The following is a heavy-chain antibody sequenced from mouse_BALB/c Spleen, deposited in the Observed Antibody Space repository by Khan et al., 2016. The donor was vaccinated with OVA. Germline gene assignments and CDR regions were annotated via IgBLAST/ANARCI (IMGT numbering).Heavy chain of an antibody. D-gene: IGHD4-1*01. CDR1: GFTFSSFG. J-gene: IGHJ3*01. CDR3: ASGNWAWFAY. CDR2: ISSDSITL. V-gene: IGHV5-17*02. Sequence: EVHLVESGGDLVQPGGSRKLSCAASGFTFSSFGMHWVRQAPEKGLEWVAYISSDSITLYYADTVKGRFTISRNNPRNTLFLQMTSLRSEDTAIYYCASGNWAWFAYWGQWTLVTVSA.